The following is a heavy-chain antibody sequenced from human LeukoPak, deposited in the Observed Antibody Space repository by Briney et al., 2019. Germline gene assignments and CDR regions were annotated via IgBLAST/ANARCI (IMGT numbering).Heavy chain of an antibody. J-gene: IGHJ4*02. CDR1: GYTFTGYY. Sequence: ALVKVSCKASGYTFTGYYMHWVRQAPGQGLEWMGWINPNSGGTNYAQKFQGRVTMTRDTSISTAYMELSRLRSDDTAVYYCARPFGYDSSGYYWYYFDYWGQGTLVTVSS. D-gene: IGHD3-22*01. CDR3: ARPFGYDSSGYYWYYFDY. V-gene: IGHV1-2*02. CDR2: INPNSGGT.